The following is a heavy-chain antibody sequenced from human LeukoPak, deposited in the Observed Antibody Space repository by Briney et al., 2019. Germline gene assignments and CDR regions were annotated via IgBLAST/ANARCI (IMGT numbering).Heavy chain of an antibody. CDR3: ARDFVGSSYYSYYGMDV. J-gene: IGHJ6*02. Sequence: PGGSLRLSCAASGFTFSDYYMSGIRQAPGKGLEWVSYISSSGSTIYYADSVKGRFTISRDNAKNSLYLQMNSLRAEDTAVYYCARDFVGSSYYSYYGMDVWGQGTTVTVS. CDR2: ISSSGSTI. D-gene: IGHD1-26*01. V-gene: IGHV3-11*01. CDR1: GFTFSDYY.